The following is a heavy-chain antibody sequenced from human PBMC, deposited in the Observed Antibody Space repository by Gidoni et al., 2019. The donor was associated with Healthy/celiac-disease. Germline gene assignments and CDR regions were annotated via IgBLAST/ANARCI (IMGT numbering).Heavy chain of an antibody. CDR2: IYSGGST. CDR3: ARDDEVITNRGYFQH. Sequence: EVQLVESGGGLIQPGGSLRLSCAASGFTVSSNYMSWVRQAPGKGLEWVSVIYSGGSTYYADSVKGRFTISRDNSKNTLYLQMNSLRAEDTAVYYCARDDEVITNRGYFQHWGQGTLVTVSS. CDR1: GFTVSSNY. J-gene: IGHJ1*01. D-gene: IGHD3-22*01. V-gene: IGHV3-53*01.